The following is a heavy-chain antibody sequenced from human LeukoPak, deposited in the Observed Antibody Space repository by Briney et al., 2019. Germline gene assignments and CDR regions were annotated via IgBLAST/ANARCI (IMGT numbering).Heavy chain of an antibody. D-gene: IGHD6-19*01. V-gene: IGHV4-39*01. CDR3: ARQMYSSAAFDI. CDR1: GGSISSSSYY. J-gene: IGHJ3*02. Sequence: SETLSLTCTVSGGSISSSSYYWGWIRQPPGKGLEWIGSIYYSGSTYHNPSLKSRVTISVDTSKNQFSLKLSSVTAADTAVYYCARQMYSSAAFDIWGQGTMVTVSS. CDR2: IYYSGST.